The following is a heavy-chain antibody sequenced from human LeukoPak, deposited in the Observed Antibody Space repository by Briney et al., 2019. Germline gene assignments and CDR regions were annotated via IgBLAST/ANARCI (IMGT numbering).Heavy chain of an antibody. CDR2: IYYSGST. V-gene: IGHV4-59*01. CDR3: AGLGSGSYYINY. Sequence: SETLSLTCIVSGGSISSYYWSWIRQPPGKGLEWIGYIYYSGSTNYNPSLKSRVTISVDTSKNQFSLKLSSVTAADTAVYYCAGLGSGSYYINYWGQGTLVTVSS. D-gene: IGHD3-10*01. CDR1: GGSISSYY. J-gene: IGHJ4*02.